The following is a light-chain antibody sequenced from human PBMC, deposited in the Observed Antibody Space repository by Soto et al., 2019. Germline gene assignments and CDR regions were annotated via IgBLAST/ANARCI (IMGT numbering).Light chain of an antibody. V-gene: IGLV2-8*01. CDR2: DVD. CDR1: SRDVGGYNW. Sequence: QSALTQPPSASGSLGQSVTISCSGTSRDVGGYNWVSWYQHHPGKVPKLLIYDVDKRPSGVPDLFSGYKSGNTASLTVSGHQDEDEADYYCTSYATGNTFPFGGGTKLTVL. CDR3: TSYATGNTFP. J-gene: IGLJ2*01.